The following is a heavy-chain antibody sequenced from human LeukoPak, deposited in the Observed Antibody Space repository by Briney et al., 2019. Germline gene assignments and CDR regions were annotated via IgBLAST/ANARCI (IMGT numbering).Heavy chain of an antibody. J-gene: IGHJ4*02. CDR3: ARDVGDYYFDY. V-gene: IGHV3-48*01. CDR2: ISSSSSTI. D-gene: IGHD4-17*01. CDR1: GFTFSSYS. Sequence: TGGSLRLSCAASGFTFSSYSMNWVRQAPGKGLEWASYISSSSSTIYYADSVKGRFTISRDNAKNSLYLQMNSLRAEDTAVYYCARDVGDYYFDYWGQGTLVTVSS.